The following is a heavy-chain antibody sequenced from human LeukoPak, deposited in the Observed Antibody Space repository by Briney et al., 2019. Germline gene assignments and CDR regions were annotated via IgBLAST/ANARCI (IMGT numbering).Heavy chain of an antibody. D-gene: IGHD3-22*01. V-gene: IGHV4-59*11. J-gene: IGHJ4*02. CDR1: GGSINSHY. CDR3: ARAFYYDSSRFSQYFDF. Sequence: SETLSLTCTVSGGSINSHYWSWIRQPPGKGAEGIGYIYYNGGTHYNPSLNSRVTISVDPSKNHFSPKLPPVTAADTAVYYCARAFYYDSSRFSQYFDFWGRGNLVTVSS. CDR2: IYYNGGT.